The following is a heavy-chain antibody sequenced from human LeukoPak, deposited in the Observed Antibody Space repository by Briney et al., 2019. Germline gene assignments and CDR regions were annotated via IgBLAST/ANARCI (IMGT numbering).Heavy chain of an antibody. D-gene: IGHD2-21*02. Sequence: PGGSLRLSCAASGFFFSSYEMNWVRQAPGKGLEWVSYISSSGSTIYYADSVKGRFTISRDNAKNSLYVQMNSLKTGDTAVYYCTRHRYGDSGGDFDYWGQGTLVTVSS. V-gene: IGHV3-48*03. CDR2: ISSSGSTI. CDR1: GFFFSSYE. J-gene: IGHJ4*02. CDR3: TRHRYGDSGGDFDY.